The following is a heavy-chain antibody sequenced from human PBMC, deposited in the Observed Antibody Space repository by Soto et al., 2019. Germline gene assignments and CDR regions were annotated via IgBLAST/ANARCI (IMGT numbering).Heavy chain of an antibody. Sequence: QVQLVQSGAEVKKPGASVKFSCKASGYPFTSYALHWVRQAPGPRLEWMGWFKAGNGNTKYSQKFQDRVTITRDTAESTAYMELSSLRSEDTAVYDCSRDLGGWPDYWGQGTLVTVSS. J-gene: IGHJ4*02. D-gene: IGHD6-19*01. CDR1: GYPFTSYA. V-gene: IGHV1-3*01. CDR2: FKAGNGNT. CDR3: SRDLGGWPDY.